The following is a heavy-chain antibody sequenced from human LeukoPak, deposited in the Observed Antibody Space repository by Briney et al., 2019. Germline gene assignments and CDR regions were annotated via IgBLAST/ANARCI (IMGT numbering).Heavy chain of an antibody. V-gene: IGHV3-30-3*01. CDR3: ARAGEVAGTDY. J-gene: IGHJ4*02. CDR1: GFTFSSYA. D-gene: IGHD6-19*01. Sequence: GGSLRLSCAASGFTFSSYAMHWVRQAPGKGLEWVAVMSYDGSNKYYADSVKGRFTISRDNSKNTLYLQMNSLRAEDTAVYYCARAGEVAGTDYWGQGTLVTVSS. CDR2: MSYDGSNK.